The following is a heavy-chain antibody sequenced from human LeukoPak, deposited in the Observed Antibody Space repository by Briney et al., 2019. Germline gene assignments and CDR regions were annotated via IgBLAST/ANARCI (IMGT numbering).Heavy chain of an antibody. J-gene: IGHJ4*02. CDR1: GGSISSSSYY. CDR3: ARASSSVRPNFDY. CDR2: IYYSGST. Sequence: SETLSLTCTVSGGSISSSSYYWGWIRQPPGEGLEWIGSIYYSGSTYYNPSLKSRVTISVDTSKNQFSLKLSSVTAADTAVYYCARASSSVRPNFDYWGQGTLVTVSS. V-gene: IGHV4-39*07. D-gene: IGHD6-6*01.